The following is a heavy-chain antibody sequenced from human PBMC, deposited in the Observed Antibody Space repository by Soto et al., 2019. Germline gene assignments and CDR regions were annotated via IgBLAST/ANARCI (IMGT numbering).Heavy chain of an antibody. Sequence: GGSLRLSCAASGFTFSSYGMHWVRQAPGKGLEWVAVISYDGSNKYYADSVKGRFTISRDNSKNTLYLQMNSLRAEDTAVYYCAKDSGDITMVPEYHYYGMDVWGQGTTVTVSS. CDR3: AKDSGDITMVPEYHYYGMDV. D-gene: IGHD3-10*01. CDR1: GFTFSSYG. CDR2: ISYDGSNK. J-gene: IGHJ6*02. V-gene: IGHV3-30*18.